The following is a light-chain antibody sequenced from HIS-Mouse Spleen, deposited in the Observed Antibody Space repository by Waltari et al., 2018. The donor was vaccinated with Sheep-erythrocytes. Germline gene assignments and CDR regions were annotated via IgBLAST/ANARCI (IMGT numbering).Light chain of an antibody. CDR2: DVS. CDR1: SSDVGDYNY. V-gene: IGLV2-11*01. CDR3: CSYAGSYNHV. J-gene: IGLJ1*01. Sequence: QSALTQPRSVSGSPGQSVTISCTGTSSDVGDYNYVSWYQQHPGKAPKLMIYDVSKRPSGVPDRFSGSKSGNTASLTISGLQAEDEADYYCCSYAGSYNHVFGTGTKVTVL.